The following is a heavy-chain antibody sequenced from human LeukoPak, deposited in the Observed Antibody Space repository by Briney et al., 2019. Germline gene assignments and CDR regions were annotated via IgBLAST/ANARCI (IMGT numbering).Heavy chain of an antibody. CDR3: ARSNCNSCYLGVWYYFDY. Sequence: GGSLRLSCAASGFTFSSYGMHWVRQAPGKGLEWVAIISYDGSTKYYADSLKGRFTISRDNSKNTLYLQMNSLRAEDTAVYYCARSNCNSCYLGVWYYFDYWGQGTLVTVSS. V-gene: IGHV3-30*03. CDR1: GFTFSSYG. D-gene: IGHD1/OR15-1a*01. J-gene: IGHJ4*02. CDR2: ISYDGSTK.